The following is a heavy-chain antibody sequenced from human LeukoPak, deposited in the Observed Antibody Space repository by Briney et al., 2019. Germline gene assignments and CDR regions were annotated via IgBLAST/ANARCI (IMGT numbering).Heavy chain of an antibody. D-gene: IGHD3-9*01. V-gene: IGHV3-30*04. CDR2: ISSDGNVK. CDR1: GFTFTDYA. CDR3: VRDLTYGARLDY. Sequence: SGGSLRLSCVGSGFTFTDYAIHWLRQAPGKGMESVAFISSDGNVKFYVDSVKGRSTISRDNFRNTVSPEMTTLRPEDTAVYYCVRDLTYGARLDYWGQGTLVTVSS. J-gene: IGHJ4*02.